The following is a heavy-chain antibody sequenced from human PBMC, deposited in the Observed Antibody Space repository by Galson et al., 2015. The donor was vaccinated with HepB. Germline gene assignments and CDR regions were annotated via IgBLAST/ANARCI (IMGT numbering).Heavy chain of an antibody. CDR3: AREPYYDYVWGSYRAYYFDY. CDR1: GYTFTSYG. J-gene: IGHJ4*02. D-gene: IGHD3-16*02. V-gene: IGHV1-18*01. Sequence: SVXVSCKASGYTFTSYGINWVRQAPGQGLQWMGWINAYNGNTNYAQKLQGRVTMTTDTSTSTAYMELRSLRSDDTAVYFCAREPYYDYVWGSYRAYYFDYWGQGALVTVSS. CDR2: INAYNGNT.